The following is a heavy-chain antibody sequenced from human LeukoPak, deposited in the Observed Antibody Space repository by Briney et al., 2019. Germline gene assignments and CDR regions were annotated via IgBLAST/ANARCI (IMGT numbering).Heavy chain of an antibody. D-gene: IGHD5-18*01. CDR1: GGSFSGYY. CDR2: INHSGST. CDR3: ARGTKIQLWLNFDY. J-gene: IGHJ4*02. Sequence: SETLSLTCAVYGGSFSGYYWSWIRQPPGKGLEWIGEINHSGSTNYNPSPQSRVTISVDTFKNQFSLKLSSVTAADTAVYYCARGTKIQLWLNFDYWGQGTLVTVSS. V-gene: IGHV4-34*01.